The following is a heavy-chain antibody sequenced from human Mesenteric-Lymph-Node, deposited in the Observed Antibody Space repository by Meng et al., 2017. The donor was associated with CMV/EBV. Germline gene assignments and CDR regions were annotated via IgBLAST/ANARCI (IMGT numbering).Heavy chain of an antibody. CDR3: AKDLTYCSGDCYLTPGGYFDY. Sequence: GGSLRLSCAASGFTVSSNYMSWVRQAPGKGLEWVSIITNRASYTHYADSVKGRFTISRDNSKNTLYLQMNSLRAEDTAVYYCAKDLTYCSGDCYLTPGGYFDYWGQGTLVTVSS. V-gene: IGHV3-53*01. J-gene: IGHJ4*02. CDR1: GFTVSSNY. D-gene: IGHD2-21*01. CDR2: ITNRASYT.